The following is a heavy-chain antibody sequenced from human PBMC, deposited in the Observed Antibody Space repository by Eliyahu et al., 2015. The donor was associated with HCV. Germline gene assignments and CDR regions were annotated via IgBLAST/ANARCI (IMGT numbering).Heavy chain of an antibody. CDR3: ASGGGGIAVTGTGGWFDP. V-gene: IGHV4-59*01. CDR1: GGSIXTYY. Sequence: QVQLQESGPGLVKPSETLSLTCTVSGGSIXTYYWSWIRQPPGKGLEWIGYIHYSGSTKYNPSXKSRVTISVDTSKNQFSLNLTSVTAADTAIYYCASGGGGIAVTGTGGWFDPWGQGTLVTVSS. D-gene: IGHD6-19*01. J-gene: IGHJ5*02. CDR2: IHYSGST.